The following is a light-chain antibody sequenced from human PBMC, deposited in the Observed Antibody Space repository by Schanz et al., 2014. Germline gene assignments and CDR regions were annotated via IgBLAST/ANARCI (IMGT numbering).Light chain of an antibody. CDR3: QQYGSSPPIT. CDR1: QNVGTY. CDR2: GAS. Sequence: EIVLTQSPVTLSLSPGERATLSCRASQNVGTYLAWYQQKPGQAPNVLIYGASRRATGIPDRFSGSGSGTDFTLTISRLEPEDFAVYYCQQYGSSPPITFGQGTRLEIK. V-gene: IGKV3-20*01. J-gene: IGKJ5*01.